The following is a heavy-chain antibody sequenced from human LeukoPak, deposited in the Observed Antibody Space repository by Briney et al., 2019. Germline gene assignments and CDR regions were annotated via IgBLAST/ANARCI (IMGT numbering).Heavy chain of an antibody. CDR1: GFTFTSYS. J-gene: IGHJ4*02. V-gene: IGHV3-23*01. D-gene: IGHD1-26*01. CDR2: ISSGGGST. Sequence: GGSLRLSCAASGFTFTSYSMNWVRQAPGKGLEWVSTISSGGGSTYYADSVKGRFTISRDDSKNTLYLQVNSLRAEDTAVYYCAKGGKWDVTPFDYWGQGTLVTVSS. CDR3: AKGGKWDVTPFDY.